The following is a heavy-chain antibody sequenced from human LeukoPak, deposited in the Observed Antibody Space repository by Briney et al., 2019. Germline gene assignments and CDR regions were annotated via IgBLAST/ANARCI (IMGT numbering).Heavy chain of an antibody. Sequence: GGSLRLSCVTSGFTFSSYAMTWVRQPPGKELEWVAAISASGDKTYYADSVKGRFIISRDNAKNTLYLQMNSLRAEDTALYYCVRGQATAWGLDYWGQGTLVTVSS. J-gene: IGHJ4*02. V-gene: IGHV3-23*01. CDR3: VRGQATAWGLDY. CDR1: GFTFSSYA. CDR2: ISASGDKT. D-gene: IGHD6-13*01.